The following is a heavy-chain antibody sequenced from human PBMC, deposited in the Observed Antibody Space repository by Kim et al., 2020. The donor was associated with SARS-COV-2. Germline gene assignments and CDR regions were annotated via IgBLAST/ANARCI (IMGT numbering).Heavy chain of an antibody. V-gene: IGHV1-69*13. Sequence: SVKVSCKSSGGTFSKYAISWVRQAPGQGLEWLGAIIPIYGTPHYSQNFRGSVTISADEATSTAYVEMRSLTYEDTAVYYCATDFKTDMYRCSWAKSDAFDIWGQGTLVPVSS. CDR1: GGTFSKYA. CDR3: ATDFKTDMYRCSWAKSDAFDI. D-gene: IGHD6-13*01. CDR2: IIPIYGTP. J-gene: IGHJ3*02.